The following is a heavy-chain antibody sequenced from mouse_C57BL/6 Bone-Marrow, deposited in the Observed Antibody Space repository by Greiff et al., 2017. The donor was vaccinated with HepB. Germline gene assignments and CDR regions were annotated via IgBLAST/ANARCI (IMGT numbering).Heavy chain of an antibody. CDR3: ARGGLYYGSSYFDY. V-gene: IGHV1-55*01. Sequence: QVQLKQPGAELVKPGASVKMSCKASGYTFTSYWITWVKQRPGQGLEWIGDLYPGSGSTNYNEKFKSKATLTVDTSSSTAYMQRSSLTSEDSAVYYCARGGLYYGSSYFDYWGQGTTLTVSS. J-gene: IGHJ2*01. CDR1: GYTFTSYW. CDR2: LYPGSGST. D-gene: IGHD1-1*01.